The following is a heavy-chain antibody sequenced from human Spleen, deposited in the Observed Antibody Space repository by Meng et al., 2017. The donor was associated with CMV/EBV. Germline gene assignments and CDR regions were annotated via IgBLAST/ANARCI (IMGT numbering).Heavy chain of an antibody. Sequence: GESLKISCAASGFTFDDYGMSWVRQAPGKGLEWVSVIYSGGSTYYADSVKGRFTISRYNSKNTLYLQMNSLRAEDTAVYYCARGGGNWGYFDYWGQGTLVTVSS. V-gene: IGHV3-53*01. CDR3: ARGGGNWGYFDY. D-gene: IGHD2-15*01. CDR2: IYSGGST. CDR1: GFTFDDYG. J-gene: IGHJ4*02.